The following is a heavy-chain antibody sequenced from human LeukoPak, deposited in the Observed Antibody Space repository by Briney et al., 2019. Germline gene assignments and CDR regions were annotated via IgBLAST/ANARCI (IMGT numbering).Heavy chain of an antibody. CDR3: ARGGHLLGIVGAKYFQH. V-gene: IGHV3-7*01. CDR2: IKQDGSEK. Sequence: PGGSLRLSCAASGFSFSTYWMSWVRQAPGKGLEWVANIKQDGSEKYYVDSVKGRFTISRDNAKNSLYLQMNSLRAEDTAVYYCARGGHLLGIVGAKYFQHWGQGTLVTVSS. J-gene: IGHJ1*01. D-gene: IGHD1-26*01. CDR1: GFSFSTYW.